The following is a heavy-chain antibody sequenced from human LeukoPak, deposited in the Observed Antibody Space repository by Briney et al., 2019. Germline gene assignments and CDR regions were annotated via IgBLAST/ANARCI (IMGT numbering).Heavy chain of an antibody. J-gene: IGHJ4*02. CDR1: GYTFTSYG. V-gene: IGHV1-18*01. Sequence: VSVKVSCKASGYTFTSYGISWVRQAPGQGLEWMGGISAYNGNTNYAQKLQGRVTMTTDTSTSTAYMELRSLRSDDTAVYYCAREYCSSTSCYSDSWGQGTLVTVSS. CDR2: ISAYNGNT. CDR3: AREYCSSTSCYSDS. D-gene: IGHD2-2*01.